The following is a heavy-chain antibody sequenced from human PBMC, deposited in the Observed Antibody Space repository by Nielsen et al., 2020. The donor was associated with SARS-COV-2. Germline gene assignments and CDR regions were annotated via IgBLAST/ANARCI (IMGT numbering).Heavy chain of an antibody. V-gene: IGHV1-18*04. CDR3: AKTTFSGSYYPAS. CDR2: INTYSGSS. J-gene: IGHJ4*02. CDR1: GYTFVDYG. Sequence: ASVKVSCKTSGYTFVDYGISWVRQAPGQGLEWVGWINTYSGSSQYAQKYQGRVTMTTDTSTSTVYVELSSLTSDDTAVHYCAKTTFSGSYYPASWGQGTLVTVSS. D-gene: IGHD1-26*01.